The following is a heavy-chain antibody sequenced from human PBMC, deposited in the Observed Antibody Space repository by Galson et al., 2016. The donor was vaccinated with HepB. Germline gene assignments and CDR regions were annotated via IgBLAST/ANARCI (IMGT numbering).Heavy chain of an antibody. CDR2: ISYDGSNT. V-gene: IGHV3-30-3*01. CDR1: EFTFIDYP. D-gene: IGHD4-23*01. CDR3: TRDAGFYGGNAPPDS. J-gene: IGHJ4*02. Sequence: SLRLSCAASEFTFIDYPMHWVRQAPGKGLEWVAVISYDGSNTYYADSVKGRFTISRDNSKNPLYLQMNGLRAEDTAVYFCTRDAGFYGGNAPPDSWGQGTLVTVAA.